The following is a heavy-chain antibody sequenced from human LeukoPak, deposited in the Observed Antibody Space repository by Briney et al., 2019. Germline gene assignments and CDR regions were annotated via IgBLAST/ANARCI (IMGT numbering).Heavy chain of an antibody. Sequence: SETLSLTCAVYGGSFSGYYWSWIRQPPGKGLEWIGEINHSGSTNYNPSLKSRVTISVDTSKNQFSLKLSSVTAADTAVHYCARGRGILGAFDIWGQGTMVTVSS. CDR1: GGSFSGYY. D-gene: IGHD3-9*01. CDR2: INHSGST. CDR3: ARGRGILGAFDI. V-gene: IGHV4-34*01. J-gene: IGHJ3*02.